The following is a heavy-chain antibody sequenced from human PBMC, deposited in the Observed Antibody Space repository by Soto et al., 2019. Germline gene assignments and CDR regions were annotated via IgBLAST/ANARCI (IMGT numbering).Heavy chain of an antibody. D-gene: IGHD1-26*01. Sequence: GGSLRLSCSASGFTFSSYAMHWVRQAPGKGLDYVSAISSNGGSTYYADSVKGRFTISRDNSKNTLYLQMSSLRAEDTAVYYCVKEEDSGSDYYYYGMDVWGQGTTGTVSS. CDR1: GFTFSSYA. CDR2: ISSNGGST. J-gene: IGHJ6*02. CDR3: VKEEDSGSDYYYYGMDV. V-gene: IGHV3-64D*06.